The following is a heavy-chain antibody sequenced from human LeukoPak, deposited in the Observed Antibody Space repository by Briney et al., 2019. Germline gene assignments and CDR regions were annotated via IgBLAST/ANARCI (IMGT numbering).Heavy chain of an antibody. CDR1: GFTFSNYA. CDR3: ARDLPICSGGSCYTGPFDY. V-gene: IGHV3-53*01. CDR2: IYSGGST. J-gene: IGHJ4*02. D-gene: IGHD2-15*01. Sequence: PGGSLRLSCAASGFTFSNYAMSWVRQAPGKGLEWVSVIYSGGSTYYADSVKGRFTISRDNSKNTLYLQMNSLRAEDTAVYYCARDLPICSGGSCYTGPFDYWGQGTLVTVSS.